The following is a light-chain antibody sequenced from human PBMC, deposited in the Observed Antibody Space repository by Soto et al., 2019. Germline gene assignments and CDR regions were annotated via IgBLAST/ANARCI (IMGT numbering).Light chain of an antibody. CDR3: LQYNSFPRT. J-gene: IGKJ1*01. V-gene: IGKV1-17*01. CDR2: DAS. Sequence: DIQMTQSPSSLSASVGDRVIITCRASQDIRNHLGWYQKKSGKAPKRLSYDASNLQSRVPSRFSGSGSGTEFTLTSSSLQPEDFATYYCLQYNSFPRTFGQGTKVEVK. CDR1: QDIRNH.